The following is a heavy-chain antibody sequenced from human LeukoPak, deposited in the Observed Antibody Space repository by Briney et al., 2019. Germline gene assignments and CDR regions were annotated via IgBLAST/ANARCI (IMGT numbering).Heavy chain of an antibody. CDR2: ISWNSGSI. J-gene: IGHJ4*02. CDR1: GFTFDDYA. V-gene: IGHV3-9*01. CDR3: AKDIGTAEEGYFDY. Sequence: GGSLRLSCAASGFTFDDYAMHWVRQAPGKGLEWVSGISWNSGSIGYADSVKGRFTISRDNAKNSLYLQMNSLRAEDTALYYCAKDIGTAEEGYFDYWGQGTLVTVSS. D-gene: IGHD1-1*01.